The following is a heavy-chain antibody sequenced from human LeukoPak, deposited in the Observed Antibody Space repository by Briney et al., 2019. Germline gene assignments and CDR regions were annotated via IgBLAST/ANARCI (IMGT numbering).Heavy chain of an antibody. CDR2: TFSSGAT. V-gene: IGHV4-4*09. CDR1: GTSMSGYY. CDR3: ARWFRGYRDAFDI. Sequence: MPSETLSLTCIVSGTSMSGYYWTWIRQPPGKGLEWIGHTFSSGATTYNPSLKSRVTISVDTSRSQFSLNLSSVTAADTAMYYCARWFRGYRDAFDIWGQGTLVTVSS. J-gene: IGHJ3*02. D-gene: IGHD5-18*01.